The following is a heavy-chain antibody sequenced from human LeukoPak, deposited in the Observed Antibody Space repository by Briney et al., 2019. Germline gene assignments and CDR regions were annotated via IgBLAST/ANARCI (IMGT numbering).Heavy chain of an antibody. Sequence: PGGSLRLSCAASGXTFSSYWMHWVRQAPGKGLVQVSRISSDGSSTDYADSVKGRFTISRDNAKNTLYLQMNGLRAEDTAVYYCASRIPYDSSSYWGQGTLVTVSS. CDR1: GXTFSSYW. J-gene: IGHJ4*02. D-gene: IGHD3-22*01. V-gene: IGHV3-74*01. CDR2: ISSDGSST. CDR3: ASRIPYDSSSY.